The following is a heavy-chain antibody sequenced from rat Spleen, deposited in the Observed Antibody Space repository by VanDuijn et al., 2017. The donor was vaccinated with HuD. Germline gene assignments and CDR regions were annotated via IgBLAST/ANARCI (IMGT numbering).Heavy chain of an antibody. J-gene: IGHJ2*01. CDR1: GFTFSNYW. D-gene: IGHD5-1*01. V-gene: IGHV5-31*01. CDR2: ITNTGDSS. CDR3: TRENWVLDS. Sequence: EVQLVESGGGLVQPGRSMKLSCAASGFTFSNYWMTWIRQAPGQGLEWVASITNTGDSSYYPDSVKGRFTLSRDNSKRTLYLQMDSLRSEDTATYYCTRENWVLDSWGQGVMVTVSS.